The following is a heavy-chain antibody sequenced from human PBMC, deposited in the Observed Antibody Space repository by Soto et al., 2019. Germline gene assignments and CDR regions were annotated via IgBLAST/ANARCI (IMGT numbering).Heavy chain of an antibody. V-gene: IGHV3-30-3*01. CDR3: ARDDYGMDV. CDR2: ISYDGNNK. J-gene: IGHJ6*01. CDR1: GFSFSRYA. Sequence: QVQLVESGGGVVQPGRSLRLSCAASGFSFSRYAMHWVRQAPGKGLEWVTVISYDGNNKYYADSVKGRFTISRDNSKNTLYLQMDSLRAEDTALNYCARDDYGMDVW.